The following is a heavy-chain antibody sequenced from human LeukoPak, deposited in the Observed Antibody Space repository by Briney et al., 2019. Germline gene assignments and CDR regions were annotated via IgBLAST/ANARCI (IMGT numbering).Heavy chain of an antibody. CDR2: ISYDGSNK. V-gene: IGHV3-30*04. CDR1: GFTFSSYA. D-gene: IGHD3-22*01. J-gene: IGHJ4*02. Sequence: QSGGSLRLSCAASGFTFSSYAMHWVRQAPGKGLEWVAVISYDGSNKYYADSVKGRFTISRDNSKNTLYLQMNSLRAEDTAVYYCARPCQDYYDSTPFFDYWGQGTLVTVSS. CDR3: ARPCQDYYDSTPFFDY.